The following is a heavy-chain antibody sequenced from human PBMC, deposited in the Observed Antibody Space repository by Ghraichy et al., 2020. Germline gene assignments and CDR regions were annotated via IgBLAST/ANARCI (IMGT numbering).Heavy chain of an antibody. J-gene: IGHJ3*02. CDR3: AADYGGTVDAFAI. CDR2: IKRKSEGGAT. V-gene: IGHV3-15*01. Sequence: GGSLRLSCAASGFSFSSAWLSWVRQAPGKGLEWVGRIKRKSEGGATDYAALVKDRFTISRDDSKDTLYLQMNSLKIEDTAVYYCAADYGGTVDAFAIWGQRTMVTVSS. CDR1: GFSFSSAW. D-gene: IGHD4-17*01.